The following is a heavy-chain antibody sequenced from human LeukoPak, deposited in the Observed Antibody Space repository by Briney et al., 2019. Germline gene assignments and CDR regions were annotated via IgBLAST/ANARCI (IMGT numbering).Heavy chain of an antibody. D-gene: IGHD6-13*01. CDR1: RFRFSYYS. Sequence: GGSLRLSCTASRFRFSYYSMNWVRQAPGKGLEWVTSISSSSSYIYYAHSVRGRFTVSRDNAKNSLYLQMNSLRAEDTGVYYCARDPSRNYFDYWGQGTLVTVSS. CDR2: ISSSSSYI. V-gene: IGHV3-21*01. CDR3: ARDPSRNYFDY. J-gene: IGHJ4*02.